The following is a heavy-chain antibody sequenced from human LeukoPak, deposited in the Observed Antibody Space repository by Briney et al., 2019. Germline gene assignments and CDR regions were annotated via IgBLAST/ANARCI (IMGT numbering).Heavy chain of an antibody. V-gene: IGHV3-7*03. CDR1: GFTFSSYW. CDR2: IKQGGSEK. Sequence: GGSLRLSCAASGFTFSSYWMSWVRQAPGKGLEWVANIKQGGSEKYYVDSVKGRFTISRDNAKNSLYLQMNSLRAEDTAVYYCARDLEWDRYYYYGMDVWGQGTTVTVSS. J-gene: IGHJ6*02. CDR3: ARDLEWDRYYYYGMDV. D-gene: IGHD3-3*01.